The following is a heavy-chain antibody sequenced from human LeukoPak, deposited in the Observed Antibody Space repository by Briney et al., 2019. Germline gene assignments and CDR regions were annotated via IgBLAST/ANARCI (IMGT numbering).Heavy chain of an antibody. CDR2: IKQDGSEK. J-gene: IGHJ5*02. V-gene: IGHV3-7*01. CDR1: GFTFRSYW. D-gene: IGHD5-18*01. Sequence: PGGSLRLSXAASGFTFRSYWMSWVRQAPGKGLEWVANIKQDGSEKYYVDSVKGRFTISRDNAKNSLYLQMNSLRAEDTAVYYCARTTRPGYSYGYDFSFWFDPWGQGTLVTVSS. CDR3: ARTTRPGYSYGYDFSFWFDP.